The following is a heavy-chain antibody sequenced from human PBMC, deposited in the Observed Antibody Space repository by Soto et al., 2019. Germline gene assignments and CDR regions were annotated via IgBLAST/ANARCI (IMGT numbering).Heavy chain of an antibody. V-gene: IGHV4-59*01. D-gene: IGHD2-15*01. CDR3: ARTGGNVDY. J-gene: IGHJ4*02. CDR1: GGSISSYY. CDR2: IYYSGST. Sequence: PSETLSLTCTVSGGSISSYYWSWIRQPPGKGLEWIGYIYYSGSTNYNPSLKSRVTISVDTSKNQFSLKLSSVTAADTAVYYCARTGGNVDYWGQGTLVTVSS.